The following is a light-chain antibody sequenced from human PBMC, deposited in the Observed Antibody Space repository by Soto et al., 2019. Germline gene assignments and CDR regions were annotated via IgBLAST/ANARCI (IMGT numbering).Light chain of an antibody. V-gene: IGLV2-8*01. Sequence: QSALTQPPSASGSLGQSVTISCTGTRSDVGGYNFVSWYQQNPGKAPRLMIHDVNERPSGVPDRFSGSKSGNTASLTVSGLQAEDEADYYCSSYAGRDNVIFGGGTKLTVL. J-gene: IGLJ2*01. CDR2: DVN. CDR3: SSYAGRDNVI. CDR1: RSDVGGYNF.